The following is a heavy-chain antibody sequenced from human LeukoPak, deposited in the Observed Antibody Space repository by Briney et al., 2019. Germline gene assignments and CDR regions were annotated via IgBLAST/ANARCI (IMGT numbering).Heavy chain of an antibody. J-gene: IGHJ5*02. V-gene: IGHV1-69*05. D-gene: IGHD2-2*02. Sequence: ASVKVSCKASGGTFSSYAISWVRQAPGQGLEWMGGIIPIFGTANYAQKFQGRVTITTDESTSIAYMELSSLRSEDTAVYYCARAVVAILEYQLLYRSWFDPWGQGTLVTVSS. CDR2: IIPIFGTA. CDR3: ARAVVAILEYQLLYRSWFDP. CDR1: GGTFSSYA.